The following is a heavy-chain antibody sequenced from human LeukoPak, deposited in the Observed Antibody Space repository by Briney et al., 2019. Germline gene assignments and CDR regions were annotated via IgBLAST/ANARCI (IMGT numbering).Heavy chain of an antibody. CDR1: GYIFATYC. Sequence: GESLQLSGKGSGYIFATYCIGWVRQMPGKGLELMGIIYPGDSDTRYSPAFQGQVTISADKSISTAYLQWSSLKASDTAMYYCARPYCYDFGWGGLWGQGNLVTVSS. V-gene: IGHV5-51*01. D-gene: IGHD3-16*01. CDR2: IYPGDSDT. J-gene: IGHJ4*02. CDR3: ARPYCYDFGWGGL.